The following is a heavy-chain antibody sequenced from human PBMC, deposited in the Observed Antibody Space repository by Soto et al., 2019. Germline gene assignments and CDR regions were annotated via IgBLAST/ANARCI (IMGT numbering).Heavy chain of an antibody. Sequence: ASVKVSCKASGYTFTSYDINWVRQATGQGLEWMGWMNPNSGNTGYAQKFQGRVTMTTNTSMSTAYMELRSLRSDDTAVYYCARGLGEITMIANYGMDVRGQGTTVTVSS. CDR1: GYTFTSYD. CDR2: MNPNSGNT. J-gene: IGHJ6*02. CDR3: ARGLGEITMIANYGMDV. D-gene: IGHD3-22*01. V-gene: IGHV1-8*01.